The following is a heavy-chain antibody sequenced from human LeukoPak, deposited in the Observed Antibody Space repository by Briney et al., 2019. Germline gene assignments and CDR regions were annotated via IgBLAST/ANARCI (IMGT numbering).Heavy chain of an antibody. V-gene: IGHV3-74*01. CDR3: SRVSYGGGFYYFLDS. J-gene: IGHJ4*02. CDR2: INSDGSST. Sequence: SGGSLRLSCAASGSIFSSYAMSWVRQAPGKGLVWVSRINSDGSSTRYADSVKGRFTISRDNAKNTLYLQMNSLRAEDTAVYYCSRVSYGGGFYYFLDSWGQGTLVTVSS. CDR1: GSIFSSYA. D-gene: IGHD2/OR15-2a*01.